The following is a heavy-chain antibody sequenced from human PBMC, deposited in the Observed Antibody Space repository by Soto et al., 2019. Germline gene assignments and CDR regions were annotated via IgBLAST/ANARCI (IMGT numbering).Heavy chain of an antibody. CDR1: GFTFGGYG. J-gene: IGHJ4*02. CDR2: IRGKAYSGTT. Sequence: TGGSLRLSCTASGFTFGGYGISWVRQAPGTGLEWVGFIRGKAYSGTTEYAASVQGRFTISRDDSKSIAYLQMHSLRTEDTALHYCTRVRVELELRHPPLDYWGQGTLVTVSS. V-gene: IGHV3-49*04. D-gene: IGHD1-7*01. CDR3: TRVRVELELRHPPLDY.